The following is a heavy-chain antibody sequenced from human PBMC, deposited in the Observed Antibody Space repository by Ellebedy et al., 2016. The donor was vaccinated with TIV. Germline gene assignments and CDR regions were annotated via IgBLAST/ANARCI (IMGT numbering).Heavy chain of an antibody. D-gene: IGHD6-25*01. V-gene: IGHV4-38-2*02. CDR3: ARDRGAASFDP. J-gene: IGHJ5*02. CDR2: IYHSGST. CDR1: GYSISSGYY. Sequence: MPSETLSLTCTVSGYSISSGYYWGCIRQPPGKGLDWIGSIYHSGSTYYNPSLKSRVTISVDTSKNQFFLKLSFVTAADTAVYYCARDRGAASFDPWGQGTLVTVST.